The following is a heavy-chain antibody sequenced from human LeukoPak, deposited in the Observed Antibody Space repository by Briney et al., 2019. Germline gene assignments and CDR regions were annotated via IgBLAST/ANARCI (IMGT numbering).Heavy chain of an antibody. CDR3: ARERGYDSSGYYFYYFDY. CDR2: IHNSGST. Sequence: SETLSLTXTVSGGSISTYYWNFIRQPPGKGLEWIGYIHNSGSTNYNPSLKSRVTISIDASKNQFSLKLSSVTAADTAVYYCARERGYDSSGYYFYYFDYWGQGTLVTVSS. V-gene: IGHV4-59*01. CDR1: GGSISTYY. J-gene: IGHJ4*02. D-gene: IGHD3-22*01.